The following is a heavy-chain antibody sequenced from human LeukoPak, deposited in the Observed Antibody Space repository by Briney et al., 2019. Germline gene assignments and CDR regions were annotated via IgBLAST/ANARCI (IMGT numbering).Heavy chain of an antibody. D-gene: IGHD3/OR15-3a*01. V-gene: IGHV4-39*01. CDR1: GDSISRSSDY. J-gene: IGHJ4*02. CDR3: ARQTGSGLFILP. Sequence: PWETLSLTCTVSGDSISRSSDYWGWIRQPPGKGLEWIGSIYHSGSTYYNPSLKSRVTISVDTSKNQFSLKLSSVTAADTAVYYCARQTGSGLFILPGGQGTLVTVSS. CDR2: IYHSGST.